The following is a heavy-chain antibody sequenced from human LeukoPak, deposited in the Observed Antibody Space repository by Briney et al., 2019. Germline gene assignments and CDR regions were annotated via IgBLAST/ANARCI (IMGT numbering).Heavy chain of an antibody. D-gene: IGHD3-22*01. Sequence: SETLSLTCTVSGYSISSGYYWGWIRQPPGKGLEWIGSIYHSGSTYYNPSLKSRITISVDTSKNQFSLKLSSVTAADTAVYYCVTGGTMIVVDHIPEWGQGTLVTVSS. CDR3: VTGGTMIVVDHIPE. V-gene: IGHV4-38-2*02. CDR1: GYSISSGYY. J-gene: IGHJ4*02. CDR2: IYHSGST.